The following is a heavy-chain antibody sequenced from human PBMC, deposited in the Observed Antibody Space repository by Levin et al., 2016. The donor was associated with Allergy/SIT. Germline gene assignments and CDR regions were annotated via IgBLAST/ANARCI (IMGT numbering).Heavy chain of an antibody. D-gene: IGHD3-10*01. V-gene: IGHV4-59*02. J-gene: IGHJ6*02. CDR2: VYSTEST. Sequence: SETLSLTCTVFRGSVNNFYWSWVRQSPEKGLEWIGYVYSTESTSYDPALKSRVTISVDTSKNQFSLRVNSVTAADTAVYYCTRSKRGFYGMDLWGPGTSVTVSS. CDR3: TRSKRGFYGMDL. CDR1: RGSVNNFY.